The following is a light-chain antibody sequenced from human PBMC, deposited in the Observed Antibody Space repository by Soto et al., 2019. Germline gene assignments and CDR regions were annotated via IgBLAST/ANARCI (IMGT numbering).Light chain of an antibody. V-gene: IGLV2-8*01. J-gene: IGLJ3*02. CDR1: SSDVGGYNY. CDR3: SSYAGSNTWV. CDR2: EVS. Sequence: QSALTQPPSASGSPGQSVTISCTGTSSDVGGYNYVSWYQQHPGKAPKLMIYEVSKRPSGVPDRFSGSKSGNTSSLTVSGLQAEDEADYYCSSYAGSNTWVFGVGTQLHVL.